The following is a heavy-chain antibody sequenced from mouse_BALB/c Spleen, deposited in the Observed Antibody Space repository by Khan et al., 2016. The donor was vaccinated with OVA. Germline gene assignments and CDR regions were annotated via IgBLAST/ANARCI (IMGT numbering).Heavy chain of an antibody. CDR3: ARHYAGGKLYWYFDV. J-gene: IGHJ1*01. D-gene: IGHD1-1*02. CDR1: GYTFTSYD. CDR2: IFPGDDST. V-gene: IGHV1-85*01. Sequence: QVQLKESGAELVKPGASVKLSCKASGYTFTSYDINWVRQRPEQGLEWIGWIFPGDDSTKYNEKFKVKATLTTDTSSSTAYMQLSRLTSEDSAVYFCARHYAGGKLYWYFDVWGAGTTVTVSS.